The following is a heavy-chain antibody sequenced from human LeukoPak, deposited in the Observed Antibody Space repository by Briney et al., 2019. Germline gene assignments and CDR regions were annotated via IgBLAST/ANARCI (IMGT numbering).Heavy chain of an antibody. CDR3: ARGTWYYDILTGSNGFDY. CDR1: GYTFTSYG. CDR2: ISAYNGNT. J-gene: IGHJ4*02. Sequence: ASVKVSCKASGYTFTSYGISWVRQAPGQGLEWMGWISAYNGNTNYAQKLQGRVTMTTDTSTSTAYMELRSLRSDDTAVYYCARGTWYYDILTGSNGFDYWGQGTLVTVSS. V-gene: IGHV1-18*01. D-gene: IGHD3-9*01.